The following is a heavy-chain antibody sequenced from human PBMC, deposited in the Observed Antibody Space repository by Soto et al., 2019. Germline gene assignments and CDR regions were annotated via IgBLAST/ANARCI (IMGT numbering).Heavy chain of an antibody. CDR3: SKDRERIVVGGCFEY. V-gene: IGHV3-43*01. D-gene: IGHD3-22*01. CDR1: VFTFDDYT. CDR2: ISWDGGST. J-gene: IGHJ4*02. Sequence: PGGSLRLSCAASVFTFDDYTMHLVRQAPGKGLEWVSLISWDGGSTYYADSVKGRFTISRDNSKNSLYLLMNSLRTEDTAVYYCSKDRERIVVGGCFEYWAQGTFVTVSS.